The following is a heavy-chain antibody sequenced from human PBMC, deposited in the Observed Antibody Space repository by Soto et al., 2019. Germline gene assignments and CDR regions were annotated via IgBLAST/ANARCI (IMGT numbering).Heavy chain of an antibody. CDR3: ARDVYCGGDCP. Sequence: QVQLVQSRAELKKPGSSVKVSCKASGGTFSSYTISWVRQAPGQGLEWMGRIIPILGIANYAQKFQGRVTITADKSTSTAYMELSSLRSEDTAVYYCARDVYCGGDCPWGQGTLVTVSS. V-gene: IGHV1-69*08. CDR2: IIPILGIA. D-gene: IGHD2-21*02. J-gene: IGHJ5*02. CDR1: GGTFSSYT.